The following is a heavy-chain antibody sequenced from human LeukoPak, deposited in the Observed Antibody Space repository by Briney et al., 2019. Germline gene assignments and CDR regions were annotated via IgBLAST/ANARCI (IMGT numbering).Heavy chain of an antibody. V-gene: IGHV1-18*01. CDR3: ARVHLTVTTGDDYYGMDV. CDR1: VYTFTSYG. Sequence: ASVKVSCKASVYTFTSYGISWVRQAPGQGLEWMGWISAYNGNTNYAQKLQGRVTMTTDTSTSTAYMELRSLRSDDTAVYYCARVHLTVTTGDDYYGMDVWGQGTTVTVSS. D-gene: IGHD4-17*01. CDR2: ISAYNGNT. J-gene: IGHJ6*02.